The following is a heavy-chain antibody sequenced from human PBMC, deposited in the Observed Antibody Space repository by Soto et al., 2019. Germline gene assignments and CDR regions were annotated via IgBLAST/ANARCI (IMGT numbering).Heavy chain of an antibody. CDR1: VCSISIYY. D-gene: IGHD5-12*01. Sequence: SETLSLTCSVSVCSISIYYVSWIRQPAVKGLEWIGRGSVSGSSNYSPALKSRVTMSVDASRNRFSLRLSSVTAADTAMYYCAKDLPYSVGQRQIHFWGQGALVTVS. CDR2: GSVSGSS. V-gene: IGHV4-4*07. CDR3: AKDLPYSVGQRQIHF. J-gene: IGHJ4*02.